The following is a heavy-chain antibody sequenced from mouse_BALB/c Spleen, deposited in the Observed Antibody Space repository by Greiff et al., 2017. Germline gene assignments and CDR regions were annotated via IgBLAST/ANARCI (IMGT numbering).Heavy chain of an antibody. V-gene: IGHV5-17*02. CDR3: ARRTSYYAMDY. J-gene: IGHJ4*01. CDR2: ISSGSSTI. Sequence: EVMLVESGGGLVQPGGSRKLSCAASGFTFSSFGMHWVRQAPEKGLEWVAYISSGSSTIYYADTVKGRFTISRDNPKNTLFLQMTSLRSEDTAMYYCARRTSYYAMDYWGQGTSVTVSS. CDR1: GFTFSSFG.